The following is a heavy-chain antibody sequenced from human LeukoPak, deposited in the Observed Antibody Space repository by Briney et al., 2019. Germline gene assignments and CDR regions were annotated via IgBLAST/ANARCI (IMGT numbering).Heavy chain of an antibody. CDR1: GFTFSNAW. V-gene: IGHV3-15*01. D-gene: IGHD5-24*01. CDR3: ARRAYNWGAFDI. Sequence: KTGGSLRLSCAASGFTFSNAWMSWVRQAPGKGLEWVGRIKSKTDGGTTDYAAPVKGRSTISRDDSKNTLYLQMNSLRAEDTAVYYCARRAYNWGAFDIWGQGTMVTVSS. J-gene: IGHJ3*02. CDR2: IKSKTDGGTT.